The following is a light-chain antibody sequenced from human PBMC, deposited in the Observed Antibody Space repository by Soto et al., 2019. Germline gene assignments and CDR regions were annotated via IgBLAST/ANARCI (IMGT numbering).Light chain of an antibody. V-gene: IGKV3-20*01. J-gene: IGKJ1*01. Sequence: EIVLTQSPGTLSLSPGERATLSCRASQSVTGSYLAWYQQKAGQAPRLLIYGASIRATGIPDRFSGSGSGTDFTLTISRLEPEDFAVYYCQHYVSSTWTFGQGTNVEIK. CDR3: QHYVSSTWT. CDR1: QSVTGSY. CDR2: GAS.